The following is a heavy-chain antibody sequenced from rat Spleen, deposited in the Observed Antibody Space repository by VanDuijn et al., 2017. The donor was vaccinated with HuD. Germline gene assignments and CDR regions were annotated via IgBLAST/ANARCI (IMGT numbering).Heavy chain of an antibody. V-gene: IGHV5-20*01. Sequence: EVHLVESGGGLVQPGRSLKLSCAASGFTFSNFYMAWVRQAPTKGLEWVAYISYDGSSTYYRDSVKGRFTISRDNAKSTLYLQMDSLRSEDTATYYCTTSPMYTTDYYYDYVMDAWGQGASVTVSS. CDR3: TTSPMYTTDYYYDYVMDA. J-gene: IGHJ4*01. CDR1: GFTFSNFY. CDR2: ISYDGSST. D-gene: IGHD1-6*01.